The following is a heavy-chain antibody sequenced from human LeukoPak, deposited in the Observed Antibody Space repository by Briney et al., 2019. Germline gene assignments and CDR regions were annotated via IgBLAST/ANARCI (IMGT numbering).Heavy chain of an antibody. J-gene: IGHJ4*02. CDR2: IYYSGST. Sequence: KPSETLSLTCTVSGGSISSYYWSWIRQPPGKGLEWIGYIYYSGSTNYNPSLKSRVTISVDTSKNQFSLKLSSVTAADTAVYYCARGASYYDFWSGRRPFDYWGQGTLVTVSS. V-gene: IGHV4-59*01. CDR3: ARGASYYDFWSGRRPFDY. CDR1: GGSISSYY. D-gene: IGHD3-3*01.